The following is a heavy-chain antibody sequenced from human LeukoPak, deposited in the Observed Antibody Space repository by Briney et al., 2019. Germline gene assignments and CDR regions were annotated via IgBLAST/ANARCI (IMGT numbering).Heavy chain of an antibody. CDR3: ARGSPTYRSGRDGMDV. CDR1: GFTFSSYD. D-gene: IGHD3-10*01. J-gene: IGHJ6*02. CDR2: IGTAGDT. V-gene: IGHV3-13*01. Sequence: GGSLRLSCAASGFTFSSYDMHWVRQATGKGLEWVSAIGTAGDTYYPGSVKGRFTISRENAKNSLYLQMNSLRAGDTAVYYCARGSPTYRSGRDGMDVWRQGTTVTVS.